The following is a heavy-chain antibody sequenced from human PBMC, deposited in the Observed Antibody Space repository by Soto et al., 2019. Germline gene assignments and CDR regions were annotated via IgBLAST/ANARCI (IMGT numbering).Heavy chain of an antibody. CDR1: GFTFSSYS. J-gene: IGHJ4*02. CDR2: ISSSSSYI. CDR3: ARESLEGGFLLGGGLDY. Sequence: EVQLVESGGGLVKPGGSLRLSCAASGFTFSSYSMNWVRQAPGKGLEWVSSISSSSSYIYYADSVKGRFTISRDNAKNSLYLQMNSLRAEDTAVYYCARESLEGGFLLGGGLDYWGQGTLVTVSS. V-gene: IGHV3-21*01. D-gene: IGHD1-1*01.